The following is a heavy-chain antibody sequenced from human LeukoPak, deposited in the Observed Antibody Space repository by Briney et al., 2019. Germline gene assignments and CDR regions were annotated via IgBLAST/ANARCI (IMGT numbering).Heavy chain of an antibody. J-gene: IGHJ6*02. Sequence: PGGSLRLSCAASGFTFSSYAMSWVRQAPGKGLEWVSAISGSGGSTYYADSVKGRFTISRDNSKNTLYLQMNSLRAEDTAVYYCAKDLSDSSSWYLYYYYYGMDVWGQGTTVTVSS. V-gene: IGHV3-23*01. CDR3: AKDLSDSSSWYLYYYYYGMDV. D-gene: IGHD6-13*01. CDR1: GFTFSSYA. CDR2: ISGSGGST.